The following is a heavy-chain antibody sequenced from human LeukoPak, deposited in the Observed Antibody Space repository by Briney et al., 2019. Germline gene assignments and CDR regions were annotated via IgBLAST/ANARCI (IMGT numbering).Heavy chain of an antibody. Sequence: PSQTLSLTCAVYGGSFSGYYWSWIRQPPGKGLEWIGEINHSGSTSYNPSLKSRVTISVDTSKNQFSLKLSSVTAADTAVYYCARGRPGPGIAVATRLDYWGQGTLVTVSS. D-gene: IGHD6-19*01. CDR1: GGSFSGYY. J-gene: IGHJ4*02. CDR3: ARGRPGPGIAVATRLDY. V-gene: IGHV4-34*01. CDR2: INHSGST.